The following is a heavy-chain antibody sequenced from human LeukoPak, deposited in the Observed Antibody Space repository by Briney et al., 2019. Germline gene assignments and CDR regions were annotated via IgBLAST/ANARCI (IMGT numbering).Heavy chain of an antibody. CDR2: INRDGSGK. J-gene: IGHJ4*02. D-gene: IGHD1-26*01. Sequence: PGGSLRLSCAGSGLTFINYWMTWVRQVAGKGLEWVANINRDGSGKYYLPSVRGRFNSSKDDAKDSLYLQMDSLRPEDTAIYYCARVEYSGNGNLYWGQGTLVTVSS. V-gene: IGHV3-7*01. CDR3: ARVEYSGNGNLY. CDR1: GLTFINYW.